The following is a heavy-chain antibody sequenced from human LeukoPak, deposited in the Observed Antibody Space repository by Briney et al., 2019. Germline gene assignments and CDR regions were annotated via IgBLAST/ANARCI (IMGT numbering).Heavy chain of an antibody. V-gene: IGHV1-8*01. Sequence: ASVKVSCKASGYTFTSYDINWVRQATGQGLEWRGWMNPNSGNTGYAQKFQGRITMTRNTSISTAYMELSSLRSEDTAVYYCARGRYYGSGSYYNEVGDWFDPWGQGTLVTVSS. J-gene: IGHJ5*02. D-gene: IGHD3-10*01. CDR3: ARGRYYGSGSYYNEVGDWFDP. CDR2: MNPNSGNT. CDR1: GYTFTSYD.